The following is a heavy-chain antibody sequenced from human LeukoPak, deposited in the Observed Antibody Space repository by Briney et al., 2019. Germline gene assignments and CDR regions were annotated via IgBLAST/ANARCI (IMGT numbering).Heavy chain of an antibody. Sequence: PSETLSLTCAVYGGSFSGYHWSWIRQPPGKGLEWIGEINHSGSTNYNPSLKSRVTISVDTSKNQFSLKLSSVTAADTAVYYCARSYYYDSSGYYYPFDYWGQGTLVTVSS. V-gene: IGHV4-34*01. CDR3: ARSYYYDSSGYYYPFDY. CDR2: INHSGST. CDR1: GGSFSGYH. D-gene: IGHD3-22*01. J-gene: IGHJ4*02.